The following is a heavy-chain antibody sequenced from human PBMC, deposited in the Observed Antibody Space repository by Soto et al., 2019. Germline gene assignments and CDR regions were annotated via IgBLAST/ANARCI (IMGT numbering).Heavy chain of an antibody. CDR1: GYTFTDYY. J-gene: IGHJ4*02. Sequence: ASVKVSCKASGYTFTDYYIHWVRQAPGQGLEWMGWINPNSGGTNSARKFQGWVTMTRDTSISTAYMELSSLRSDDTTVFYCARARITIFEVFTEEYYFDYWGQGTLVTVSS. V-gene: IGHV1-2*04. CDR3: ARARITIFEVFTEEYYFDY. D-gene: IGHD3-3*01. CDR2: INPNSGGT.